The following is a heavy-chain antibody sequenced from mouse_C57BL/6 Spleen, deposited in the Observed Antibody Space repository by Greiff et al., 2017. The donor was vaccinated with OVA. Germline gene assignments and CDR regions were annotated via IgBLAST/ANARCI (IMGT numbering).Heavy chain of an antibody. Sequence: VQLKESGPELVKPGASVKMSCKASGYTFTDYNMHWVKQSHGKSLEWIGYINPNNGGTSYNQKFKGKATLTVNKSSSTAYMELRSLTSEDSAVYYCARRTYDYPYAMDYWGQGTSVTVSS. CDR3: ARRTYDYPYAMDY. CDR1: GYTFTDYN. J-gene: IGHJ4*01. CDR2: INPNNGGT. V-gene: IGHV1-22*01. D-gene: IGHD2-4*01.